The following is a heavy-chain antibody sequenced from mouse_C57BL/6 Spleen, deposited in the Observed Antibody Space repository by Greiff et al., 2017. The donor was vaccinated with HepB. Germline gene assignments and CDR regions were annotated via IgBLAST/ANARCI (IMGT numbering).Heavy chain of an antibody. Sequence: EVKLVESGGGLVQPGGSLKLSCAASGFTFSDYYMYWVRQTPEKRLEWVAYISNGGGSTYYPDTVKGRFTISRDNAKNTLYLQMSRLKSEDTAMYYCARQASFTTVVATGAMDYWGQGTSVTVSS. J-gene: IGHJ4*01. CDR1: GFTFSDYY. D-gene: IGHD1-1*01. CDR2: ISNGGGST. V-gene: IGHV5-12*01. CDR3: ARQASFTTVVATGAMDY.